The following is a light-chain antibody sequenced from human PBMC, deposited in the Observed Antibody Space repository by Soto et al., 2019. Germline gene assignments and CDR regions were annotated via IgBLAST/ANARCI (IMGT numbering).Light chain of an antibody. CDR2: KAS. CDR1: QTISSW. V-gene: IGKV1-5*03. Sequence: IQMTQSPSTLSGSVGDRVTITCRASQTISSWLAWYQQKPGKAPKLLIYKASSLESGVPSRFSGSGSGTEFTLTISSLQPDDFATYYCQHYNYYSPWTFGQGTKVDIK. J-gene: IGKJ1*01. CDR3: QHYNYYSPWT.